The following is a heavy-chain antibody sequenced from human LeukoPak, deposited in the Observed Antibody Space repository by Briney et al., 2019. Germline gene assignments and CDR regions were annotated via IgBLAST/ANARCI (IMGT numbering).Heavy chain of an antibody. D-gene: IGHD3/OR15-3a*01. CDR1: GFPFSRYW. CDR2: IKVDGSEK. CDR3: ARAQWTAFDYYYYMDV. J-gene: IGHJ6*03. V-gene: IGHV3-7*01. Sequence: GGPLRLPCAVSGFPFSRYWMTWVPQAPGRGREWVANIKVDGSEKYYVDAVKGRFTISRDNAKDSLYLQMNGLRAEDTAIYYCARAQWTAFDYYYYMDVWGKGTTVTVSS.